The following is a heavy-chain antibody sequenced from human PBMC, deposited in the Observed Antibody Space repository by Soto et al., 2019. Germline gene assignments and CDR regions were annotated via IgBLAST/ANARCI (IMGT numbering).Heavy chain of an antibody. D-gene: IGHD2-2*01. Sequence: QVQLVQSGAEVKKPGASVKVSCKASGYTFTSYAMHWVRQAPGQRLEWMGWINAGNGNTKYSQKFQGRVTITRDTAASTAYMELSSLRFEDTAVYFCATAIADDAFDIWGRGTMVTVS. CDR3: ATAIADDAFDI. CDR1: GYTFTSYA. V-gene: IGHV1-3*01. CDR2: INAGNGNT. J-gene: IGHJ3*02.